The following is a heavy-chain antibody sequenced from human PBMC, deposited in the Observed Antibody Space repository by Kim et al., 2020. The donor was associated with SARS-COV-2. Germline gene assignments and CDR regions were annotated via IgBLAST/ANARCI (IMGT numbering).Heavy chain of an antibody. CDR2: INHSGST. CDR1: GGSFSGYY. CDR3: ARVEVSGGITGTLSSFDI. V-gene: IGHV4-34*01. J-gene: IGHJ3*02. Sequence: SETLSLTCAVYGGSFSGYYWSWIRQPPGKGLEWIGEINHSGSTNYNPSLKSRVTISVDTSKNQFSLKLSSVTAADTAVYYCARVEVSGGITGTLSSFDIWGQGTMVTVSS. D-gene: IGHD1-7*01.